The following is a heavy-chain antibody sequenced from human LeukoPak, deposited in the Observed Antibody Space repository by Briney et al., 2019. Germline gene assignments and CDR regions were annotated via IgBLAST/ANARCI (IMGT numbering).Heavy chain of an antibody. J-gene: IGHJ4*02. V-gene: IGHV3-48*04. CDR1: GFDFSTYS. CDR2: ISCSSSNI. Sequence: PGGSLRLSCAASGFDFSTYSIDWVRQAPGKGLEWVSYISCSSSNIYHADSVKGRFTISRDNAKNSLHLQMNSLRAEDTAVYYCARVGRSGWTVDYWGQGTLVTVSS. CDR3: ARVGRSGWTVDY. D-gene: IGHD6-19*01.